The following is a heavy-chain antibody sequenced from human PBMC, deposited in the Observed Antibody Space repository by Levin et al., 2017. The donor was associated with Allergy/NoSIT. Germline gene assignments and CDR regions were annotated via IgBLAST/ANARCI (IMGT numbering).Heavy chain of an antibody. Sequence: SETLSLTCAVYGGSFSGYYWSWIRQPPGTGLEWIGEINHSGSTNYYPSLKSRVTITVDTSKNQFSLKLSSVTAAGTAVYYCALDTAKDAFDIWGQGTMVTVSS. D-gene: IGHD5-18*01. CDR2: INHSGST. CDR1: GGSFSGYY. CDR3: ALDTAKDAFDI. V-gene: IGHV4-34*01. J-gene: IGHJ3*02.